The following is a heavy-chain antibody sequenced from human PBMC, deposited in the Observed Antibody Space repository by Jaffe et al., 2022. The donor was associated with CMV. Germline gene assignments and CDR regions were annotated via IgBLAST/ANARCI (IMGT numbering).Heavy chain of an antibody. V-gene: IGHV1-46*01. Sequence: QVQLVQSGAEVKKPGASVKVSCKASGYTFTSYYMHWVRQAPGQGLEWMGIINPSGGSTSYAQKFQGRVTMTRDTSTSTVYMELSSLRSEDTAVYYCARVEPPPSGSYYKAYYYYGMDVWGQGTTVTVSS. CDR1: GYTFTSYY. CDR2: INPSGGST. CDR3: ARVEPPPSGSYYKAYYYYGMDV. J-gene: IGHJ6*02. D-gene: IGHD3-10*01.